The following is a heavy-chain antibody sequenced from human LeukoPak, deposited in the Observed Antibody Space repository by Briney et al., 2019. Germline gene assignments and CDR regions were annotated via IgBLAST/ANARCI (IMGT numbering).Heavy chain of an antibody. J-gene: IGHJ4*02. CDR1: GYDFSTYW. CDR2: IYPGDSDT. Sequence: GESLQISCQGSGYDFSTYWIGWVRQVPGKGLEWMGIIYPGDSDTRYSPSFQGQVTISADKSISTAYLQWSGLRASDTAIYYCARHDRTDGYRTLDYWGQGTLVTVSS. CDR3: ARHDRTDGYRTLDY. V-gene: IGHV5-51*01. D-gene: IGHD5-24*01.